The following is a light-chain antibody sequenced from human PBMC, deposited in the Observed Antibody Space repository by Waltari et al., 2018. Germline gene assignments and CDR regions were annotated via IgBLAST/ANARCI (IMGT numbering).Light chain of an antibody. CDR3: HQYSSFSQT. V-gene: IGKV1-5*03. Sequence: DIQMTQSPSTLSASVGDRVTITCRASQTVSTWLAWYQQKPGKAPKLLIYKTSILESGVPSRFSGSGSGKDFTLTISRLQPDDFATYFCHQYSSFSQTFGQGTRVEVK. J-gene: IGKJ1*01. CDR1: QTVSTW. CDR2: KTS.